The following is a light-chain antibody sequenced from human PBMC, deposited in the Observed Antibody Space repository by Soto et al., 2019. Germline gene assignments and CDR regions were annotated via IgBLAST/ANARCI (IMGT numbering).Light chain of an antibody. CDR3: QQYNSYRA. V-gene: IGKV1-5*03. Sequence: DIQMTQSPSTLSASVGDRVTITCRASQSIDTWLAWHQQKPGQVPKLLISKASSLESGVPSRFSGRGSGTRFTLTIRSLQPEDSSNYYCQQYNSYRAFGQGTKVEI. J-gene: IGKJ1*01. CDR1: QSIDTW. CDR2: KAS.